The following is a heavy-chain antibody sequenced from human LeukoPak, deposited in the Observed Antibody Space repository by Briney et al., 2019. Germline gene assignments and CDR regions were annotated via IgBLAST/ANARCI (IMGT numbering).Heavy chain of an antibody. CDR3: ARGLWDSTGFDY. J-gene: IGHJ4*02. D-gene: IGHD2/OR15-2a*01. CDR1: GGSISSGGYY. Sequence: SQTLSLTCTVSGGSISSGGYYWSWIRQHPGKGLEWIGYIYYSGSTYYNPSLKSRVTISVDTSKNEFSLKLSSVTAADTAVYYCARGLWDSTGFDYWGQGTLVTVSS. CDR2: IYYSGST. V-gene: IGHV4-31*03.